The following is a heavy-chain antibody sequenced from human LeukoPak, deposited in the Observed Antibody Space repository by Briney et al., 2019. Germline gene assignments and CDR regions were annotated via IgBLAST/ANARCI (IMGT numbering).Heavy chain of an antibody. J-gene: IGHJ6*03. CDR2: INHSGST. Sequence: SETLSLTCGVYGGSFSGYYWSWIRQPPGKGLEWIGEINHSGSTNYNPSLKSRVTISVDTSKNQFSLKLSSVTAADTAVYYCARGRGGDYGDYYYYYMDVWGKGTTVTVSS. D-gene: IGHD4-17*01. CDR1: GGSFSGYY. V-gene: IGHV4-34*01. CDR3: ARGRGGDYGDYYYYYMDV.